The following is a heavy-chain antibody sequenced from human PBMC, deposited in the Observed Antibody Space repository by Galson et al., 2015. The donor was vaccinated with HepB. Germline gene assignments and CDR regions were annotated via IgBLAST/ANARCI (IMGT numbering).Heavy chain of an antibody. CDR2: INAGNGDT. J-gene: IGHJ4*02. D-gene: IGHD3-3*01. Sequence: SVKVSCKASGYMFTSYAVHWVRQAPGQRLEWMGWINAGNGDTKYSEKFQDRVTITRDTSANTVYMDLSSLRSEDTAIYYCARVIRSIGVVGVKMGGLSYWGQGTLVTVSS. V-gene: IGHV1-3*01. CDR1: GYMFTSYA. CDR3: ARVIRSIGVVGVKMGGLSY.